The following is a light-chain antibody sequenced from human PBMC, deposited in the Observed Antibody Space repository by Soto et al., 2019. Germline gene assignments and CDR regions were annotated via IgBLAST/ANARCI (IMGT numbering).Light chain of an antibody. CDR1: TSNIGAPYD. CDR3: QSYDISLHNYV. Sequence: QLVLTQPPSVSGAPGQRVSISCTGSTSNIGAPYDVHWYQHLPGTAPKLLIYGDNNRPSGVPDRFSGSKSGTSASLATTRLQAEDEADYYCQSYDISLHNYVFGTGTKLTVL. V-gene: IGLV1-40*01. J-gene: IGLJ1*01. CDR2: GDN.